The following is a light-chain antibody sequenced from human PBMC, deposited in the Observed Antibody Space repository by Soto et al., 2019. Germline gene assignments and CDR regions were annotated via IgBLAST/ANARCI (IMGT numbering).Light chain of an antibody. J-gene: IGLJ3*02. CDR1: SSNIANNA. CDR3: GTWDDSLNGLV. CDR2: NNN. V-gene: IGLV1-44*01. Sequence: QSALTQPPSASGTPGQRVTISCSGSSSNIANNAVSWYQHLPGTAPKLLIYNNNRRPSGVPDRISGSQSGTSASLAISGLQSEDEADYYCGTWDDSLNGLVFGGGTKLTVL.